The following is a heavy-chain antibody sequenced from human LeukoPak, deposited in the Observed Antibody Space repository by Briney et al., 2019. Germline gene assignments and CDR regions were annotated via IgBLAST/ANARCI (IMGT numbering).Heavy chain of an antibody. CDR2: INPNSGAT. D-gene: IGHD5-18*01. CDR3: ARDSYSYGYVDY. Sequence: ASVKVSCKASGYTFTGYFMHWVRQAPGQGLEWMGWINPNSGATSYAQKFQGRVTMTRDTSISTTYMELSRVRSDDTAVYYCARDSYSYGYVDYWGQGTLVTVSS. J-gene: IGHJ4*02. V-gene: IGHV1-2*02. CDR1: GYTFTGYF.